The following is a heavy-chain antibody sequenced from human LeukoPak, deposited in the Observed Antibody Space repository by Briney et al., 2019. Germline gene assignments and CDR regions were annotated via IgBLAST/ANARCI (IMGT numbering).Heavy chain of an antibody. V-gene: IGHV1-18*01. CDR2: ISAYNSNT. J-gene: IGHJ4*02. D-gene: IGHD1-26*01. CDR1: GYTFTRYG. CDR3: AGGRRSMSIAGAELVY. Sequence: GASVKVSCKASGYTFTRYGISWVRQAPGRGLECMGWISAYNSNTNYAQKLQGRVTMTTDTSTSTAYMELRSLRSDDTAVYYCAGGRRSMSIAGAELVYWGQGTLVTVSS.